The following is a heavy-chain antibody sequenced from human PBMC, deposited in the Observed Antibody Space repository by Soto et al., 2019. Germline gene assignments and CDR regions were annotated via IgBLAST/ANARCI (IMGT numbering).Heavy chain of an antibody. J-gene: IGHJ6*02. Sequence: PGGSLRLSCAASGFTFSSYGMHWVRQAPGKGLEWVAVISYDGSNKYYADSVKGRFTISRDNSKNTLYLQMNSLRAEDTAVYYCAKDDSSTNYYYYGMDVWGQGTTVTVSS. CDR1: GFTFSSYG. CDR3: AKDDSSTNYYYYGMDV. D-gene: IGHD6-13*01. V-gene: IGHV3-30*18. CDR2: ISYDGSNK.